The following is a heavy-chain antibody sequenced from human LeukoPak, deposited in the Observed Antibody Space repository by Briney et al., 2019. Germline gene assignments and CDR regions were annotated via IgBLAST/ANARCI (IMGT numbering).Heavy chain of an antibody. Sequence: SETLSLTCAVYGGSLSGYYWSWIRQPPGKGLEWIGEINHSGSTNYNPSLKSRVTISVDTSKNQFSLKLSSVTAADTAVYYCARLSSHNYMDVWGKGTTVTISS. J-gene: IGHJ6*03. CDR1: GGSLSGYY. CDR3: ARLSSHNYMDV. V-gene: IGHV4-34*01. CDR2: INHSGST.